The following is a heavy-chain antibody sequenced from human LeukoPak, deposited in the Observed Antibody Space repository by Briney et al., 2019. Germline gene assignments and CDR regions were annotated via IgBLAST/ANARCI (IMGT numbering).Heavy chain of an antibody. Sequence: GGSLRLSCAASGFTFSSFNMSWVRQAPGKGLEWVSVIYSGGSTYYADSVKGRFTISRDNSKNTLYLQMNSLRAEDTAVYYCAREASSGYSFDYWGQGTLVTVSS. CDR1: GFTFSSFN. V-gene: IGHV3-53*01. CDR3: AREASSGYSFDY. D-gene: IGHD3-22*01. CDR2: IYSGGST. J-gene: IGHJ4*02.